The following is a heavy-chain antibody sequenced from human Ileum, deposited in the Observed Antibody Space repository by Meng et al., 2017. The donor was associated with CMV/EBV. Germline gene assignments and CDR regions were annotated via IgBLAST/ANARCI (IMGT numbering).Heavy chain of an antibody. D-gene: IGHD5-18*01. V-gene: IGHV3-7*01. J-gene: IGHJ6*01. CDR1: GFTFSSYW. CDR2: IKQDGSEK. Sequence: GESLKISCAASGFTFSSYWMSWVRQAPGTGLEWVANIKQDGSEKYYVDSLKGRFTVSRDNAKNSLYLQMNSLRAEDTAIYYCARARGYSYGYGIYYYGMDVCGQAIT. CDR3: ARARGYSYGYGIYYYGMDV.